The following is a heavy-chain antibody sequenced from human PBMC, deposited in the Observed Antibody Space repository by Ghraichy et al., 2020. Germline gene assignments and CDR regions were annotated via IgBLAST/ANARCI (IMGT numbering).Heavy chain of an antibody. CDR1: GYTFTSYG. V-gene: IGHV1-18*01. J-gene: IGHJ6*02. CDR2: ISAYNGNT. D-gene: IGHD3-9*01. CDR3: ARDMSYDILTGYPLYGMDV. Sequence: ASVKVSCKASGYTFTSYGISWVRQAPGQGLEWMGWISAYNGNTNYAQKLQGRVTMTTDTSTSTAYMELRSLRSDDTAVYYCARDMSYDILTGYPLYGMDVWGQGTTVTVSS.